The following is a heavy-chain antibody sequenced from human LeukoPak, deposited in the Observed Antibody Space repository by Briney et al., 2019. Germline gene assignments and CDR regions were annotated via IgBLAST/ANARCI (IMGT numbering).Heavy chain of an antibody. CDR2: ISAYNGNT. CDR3: AREFGYCSSTSCEHLDY. CDR1: GYTFTSYG. J-gene: IGHJ4*02. V-gene: IGHV1-18*01. D-gene: IGHD2-2*01. Sequence: ASVKVSCKASGYTFTSYGVSWVRQAPGQGLEWMGWISAYNGNTNYAQKLQGRVTMTTDTSTSTAYMELRSLRSDDTAVYYCAREFGYCSSTSCEHLDYWGQGTLVTVSS.